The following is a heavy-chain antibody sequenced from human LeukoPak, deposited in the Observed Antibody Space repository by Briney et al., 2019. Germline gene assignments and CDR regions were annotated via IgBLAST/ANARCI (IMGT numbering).Heavy chain of an antibody. J-gene: IGHJ3*02. V-gene: IGHV4-59*01. D-gene: IGHD3-22*01. CDR2: IYYSGST. CDR3: ARASYDSSGYLAWEHAFDI. Sequence: SETLSLTCTVSGGSISSYYWSWIRQPPGKGLEWIGYIYYSGSTNYNPSPKSRVTISVDTSKNQFSLKLSSVTAADTAVYYCARASYDSSGYLAWEHAFDIWGQGTMVTVSS. CDR1: GGSISSYY.